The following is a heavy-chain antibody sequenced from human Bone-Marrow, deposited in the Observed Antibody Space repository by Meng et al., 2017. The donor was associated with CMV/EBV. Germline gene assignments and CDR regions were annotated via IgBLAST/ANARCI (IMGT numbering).Heavy chain of an antibody. CDR2: MNPNSGNT. D-gene: IGHD6-19*01. CDR1: GYTFHSYD. V-gene: IGHV1-8*01. CDR3: ATGVADFEY. Sequence: QVQLVQSGAEVKKPGASVKVSCKASGYTFHSYDINSVRQAAGQGLEWMGWMNPNSGNTDYAQKFQGRVTMTRNISKSTAYTDLSSLRSEDTAVYYCATGVADFEYWGQGTLVTVSS. J-gene: IGHJ4*02.